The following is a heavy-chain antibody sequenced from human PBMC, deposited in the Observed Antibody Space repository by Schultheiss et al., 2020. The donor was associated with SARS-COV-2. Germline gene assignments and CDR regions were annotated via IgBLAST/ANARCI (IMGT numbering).Heavy chain of an antibody. V-gene: IGHV3-21*01. CDR1: GFTFTRSA. J-gene: IGHJ6*02. CDR2: ISSSSSYI. Sequence: GESLKISCAASGFTFTRSALTWVRQAPGKGLEWVSSISSSSSYIYYADSVKGRFTISRDNAKNSLYLQMNSLRAEDTAVYYCARDENWNYRPYYYYGMDVWGQGTTVTVSS. CDR3: ARDENWNYRPYYYYGMDV. D-gene: IGHD1-7*01.